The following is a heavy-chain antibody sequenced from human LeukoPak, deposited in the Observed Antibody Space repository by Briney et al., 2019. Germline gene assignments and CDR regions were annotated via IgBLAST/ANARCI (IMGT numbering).Heavy chain of an antibody. CDR3: ASIPVYGSGSYNFDY. Sequence: ASVKVSCKASGYTFIGYYMQWVRQAPGQGGEWRGWINPNSGGTNYAQKFQGRVTMTRDPSISTAYMELSRLRSDDTAVYYCASIPVYGSGSYNFDYWGQGTLVTVSS. CDR1: GYTFIGYY. D-gene: IGHD3-10*01. CDR2: INPNSGGT. V-gene: IGHV1-2*02. J-gene: IGHJ4*02.